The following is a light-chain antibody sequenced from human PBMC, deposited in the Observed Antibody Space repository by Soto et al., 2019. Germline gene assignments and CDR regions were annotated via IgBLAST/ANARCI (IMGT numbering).Light chain of an antibody. CDR3: QQTYSTPRT. V-gene: IGKV1-39*01. CDR1: QTIGTY. CDR2: AAS. J-gene: IGKJ1*01. Sequence: DIQMTQSPSSLSASVGDRVSITCRASQTIGTYLNWYQQNPGKAPNLLIYAASSLQSGVPSRFGGSGSGTDFTLTISSLQPEDFAVYYCQQTYSTPRTFGQGTKVEIK.